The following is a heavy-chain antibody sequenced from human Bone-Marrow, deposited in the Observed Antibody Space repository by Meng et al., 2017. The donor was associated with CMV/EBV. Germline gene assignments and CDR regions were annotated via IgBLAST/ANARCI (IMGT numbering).Heavy chain of an antibody. Sequence: VQRGQVGAWVKQPGASGKLACKVAAYTLTELSMHWVRQAPGKGLEWMGGFDPEDGETIYAQKFQGRVTMTEDTSTDTAYMELSSLRSEDTAVYYCATGQPIVGATSGYWGQGTLVTVSS. D-gene: IGHD1-26*01. V-gene: IGHV1-24*01. CDR1: AYTLTELS. CDR2: FDPEDGET. J-gene: IGHJ4*02. CDR3: ATGQPIVGATSGY.